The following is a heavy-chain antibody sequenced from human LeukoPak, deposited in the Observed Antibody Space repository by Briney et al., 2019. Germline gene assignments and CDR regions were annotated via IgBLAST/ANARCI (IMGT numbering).Heavy chain of an antibody. CDR3: AKSQDWRAARPEVDY. CDR2: ISYDGSKT. Sequence: GGSLRLSCAASGFTFGTYAMHWVRQAPGKGLEWVAVISYDGSKTYYSDSVKGRFTISRDNSKNTLYLQMNSLRAEDTAVYYCAKSQDWRAARPEVDYWGQGTLVTVSS. D-gene: IGHD6-6*01. J-gene: IGHJ4*02. CDR1: GFTFGTYA. V-gene: IGHV3-30*18.